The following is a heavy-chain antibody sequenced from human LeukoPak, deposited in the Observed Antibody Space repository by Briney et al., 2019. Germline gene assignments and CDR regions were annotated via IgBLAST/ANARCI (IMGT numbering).Heavy chain of an antibody. Sequence: GGSLRLSCVASGFTFSSYLMQWVRQTPGKGLVSVSYIYNDGSSTSYADSVKGRFTISRDSAKNTLYLQMNSLRAEDTAIYYCVRDYHYYIDVWGKGTTVSVSS. J-gene: IGHJ6*03. V-gene: IGHV3-74*01. CDR3: VRDYHYYIDV. CDR2: IYNDGSST. CDR1: GFTFSSYL.